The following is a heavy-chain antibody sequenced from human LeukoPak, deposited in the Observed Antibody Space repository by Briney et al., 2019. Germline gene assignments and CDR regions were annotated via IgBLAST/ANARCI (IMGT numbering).Heavy chain of an antibody. CDR2: ISYDGSNK. CDR3: ARRGFNDH. J-gene: IGHJ4*02. Sequence: GGSLRLSCAASGFTFSSYAMHWVRQAPGKGLEWVAVISYDGSNKYYADSVKGRFTISRDNSKNTLYLQMNSLRAEDTAVYYCARRGFNDHWGQGTLVTVSS. V-gene: IGHV3-30*04. CDR1: GFTFSSYA.